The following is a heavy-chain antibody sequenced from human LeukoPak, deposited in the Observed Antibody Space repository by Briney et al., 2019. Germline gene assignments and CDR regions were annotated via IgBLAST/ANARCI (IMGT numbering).Heavy chain of an antibody. V-gene: IGHV3-21*01. CDR3: ARRVASANDAFDI. J-gene: IGHJ3*02. D-gene: IGHD6-13*01. CDR2: ISSGNI. CDR1: GFTFSSYS. Sequence: GGSLRLSCAAFGFTFSSYSMNWVPQAPGKGLEWVSSISSGNIYYGDSLKGRFTISRDNAKNSLYLQMNSLRAEDTAVYYCARRVASANDAFDIWGQGTMVTVSS.